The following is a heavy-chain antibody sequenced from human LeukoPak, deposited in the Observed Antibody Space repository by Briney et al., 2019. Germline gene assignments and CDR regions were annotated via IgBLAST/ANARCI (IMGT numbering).Heavy chain of an antibody. CDR1: GYSFTSYW. Sequence: PGGSLKISCKGSGYSFTSYWIGWVRQMPGKGLEWMGIIYPGDSDTRYSPSFQGQVTISADKSVSTAYLQWSSLKASDTAMYYCARGKRWLQLPEAFDIWGQGTMVTVSS. V-gene: IGHV5-51*01. D-gene: IGHD5-24*01. J-gene: IGHJ3*02. CDR2: IYPGDSDT. CDR3: ARGKRWLQLPEAFDI.